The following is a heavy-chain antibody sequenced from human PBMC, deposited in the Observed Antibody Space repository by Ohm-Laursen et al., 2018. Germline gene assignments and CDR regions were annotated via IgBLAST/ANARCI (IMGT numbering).Heavy chain of an antibody. D-gene: IGHD6-6*01. CDR2: ISSSGSTI. CDR3: ARPIAPYSSSSGADI. V-gene: IGHV3-11*01. Sequence: GSLRLSCTASGFTFSDYYMSWIRQAPGKGLEWVSYISSSGSTIYYADSVKGRFTISRDNAKNSLYLQMNSLRAEDTAVYYCARPIAPYSSSSGADIWGQGTMVTVSS. CDR1: GFTFSDYY. J-gene: IGHJ3*02.